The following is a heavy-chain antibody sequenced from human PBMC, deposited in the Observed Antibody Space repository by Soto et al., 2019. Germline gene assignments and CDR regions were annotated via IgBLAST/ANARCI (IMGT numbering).Heavy chain of an antibody. V-gene: IGHV3-33*01. D-gene: IGHD6-13*01. J-gene: IGHJ6*02. CDR2: IWYDGSNK. Sequence: GGSMRLSCAASGFTFSSYGMHWVRQAPGKGLEWVAVIWYDGSNKYYADSVKGRFTIPRDNSKNTLYLQMNSLRAEDTAVYYCARVRAADPRRYYYYGMDVWGQGTTVTVSS. CDR3: ARVRAADPRRYYYYGMDV. CDR1: GFTFSSYG.